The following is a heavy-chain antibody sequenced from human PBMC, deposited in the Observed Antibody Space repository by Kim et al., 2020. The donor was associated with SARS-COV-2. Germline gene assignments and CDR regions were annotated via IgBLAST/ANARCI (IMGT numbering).Heavy chain of an antibody. J-gene: IGHJ4*02. D-gene: IGHD4-17*01. V-gene: IGHV4-59*01. CDR3: ARDPRGDYVFDY. Sequence: NDNASLKRRLTLSVDTSKNQFYLNLTSMTAADTAVYYCARDPRGDYVFDYWGRGTLVTVSS.